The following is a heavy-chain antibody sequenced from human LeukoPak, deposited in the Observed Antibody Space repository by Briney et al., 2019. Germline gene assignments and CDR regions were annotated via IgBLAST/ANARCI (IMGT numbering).Heavy chain of an antibody. D-gene: IGHD3-10*01. V-gene: IGHV4-34*01. CDR3: ACITMVRGVITGNWFDP. CDR1: GGSFSGYY. CDR2: INHSGST. Sequence: SETLSLTCAVYGGSFSGYYWSWIRQPPGKGLEWIGEINHSGSTNYNPSLKSRVTISVDTSKNQFSLKLSSVTAADTAVYYCACITMVRGVITGNWFDPWGQGTLVTVSS. J-gene: IGHJ5*02.